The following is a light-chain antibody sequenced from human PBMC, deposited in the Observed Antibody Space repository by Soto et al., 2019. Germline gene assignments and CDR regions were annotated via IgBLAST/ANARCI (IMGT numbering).Light chain of an antibody. V-gene: IGLV2-14*01. CDR3: SSYTSSSTRV. CDR1: SRDVGGYNY. Sequence: QSVLTQPASVSGSPGQSITISCTGTSRDVGGYNYVSWYQQHPGKAPKLLIYEVSHRPSEISYRFSGSKSGNTASLTISGLQAEDEADYYCSSYTSSSTRVFGGGTKVTVL. CDR2: EVS. J-gene: IGLJ3*02.